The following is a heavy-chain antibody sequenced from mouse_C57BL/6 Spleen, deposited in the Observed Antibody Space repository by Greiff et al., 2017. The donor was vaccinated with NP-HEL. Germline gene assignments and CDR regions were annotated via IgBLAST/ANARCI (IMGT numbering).Heavy chain of an antibody. CDR3: ARSYYGQLRGFAY. V-gene: IGHV1-9*01. CDR1: GYTFTGYW. CDR2: ILPGSGST. J-gene: IGHJ3*01. D-gene: IGHD1-1*02. Sequence: QVQLQQSGAELMKPGASVKLSCKATGYTFTGYWIEWVKQRPGHGLEWIGEILPGSGSTNYKEKFKGKATFTADTSSTTAYMQLSSLTTEDAAIDYCARSYYGQLRGFAYWGQGTLVTVSA.